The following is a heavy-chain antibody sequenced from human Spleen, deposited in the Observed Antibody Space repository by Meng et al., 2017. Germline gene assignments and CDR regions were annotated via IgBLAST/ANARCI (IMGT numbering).Heavy chain of an antibody. CDR1: GGSFSDYY. CDR2: INHSGST. D-gene: IGHD4-11*01. CDR3: ARGPTTMAHDFDY. V-gene: IGHV4-34*01. Sequence: VQLQQWGAGLLTPWETLSLPCVFSGGSFSDYYWSWIRQPPGKGLDWIGEINHSGSTNYNPSLESRATISVDTSQNNLSLKLSSVTAADSAVYYCARGPTTMAHDFDYWGQGTLVTVSS. J-gene: IGHJ4*02.